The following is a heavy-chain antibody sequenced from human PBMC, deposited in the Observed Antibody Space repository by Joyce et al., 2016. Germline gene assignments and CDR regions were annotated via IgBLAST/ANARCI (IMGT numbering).Heavy chain of an antibody. CDR1: GGSISIHY. J-gene: IGHJ6*02. D-gene: IGHD7-27*01. CDR3: ARGLGTPYGMDV. CDR2: IYYSGST. Sequence: QVQLQESGPGLVKPSETLSLTCTVSGGSISIHYWSWSRKPPGKRLEGMGYIYYSGSTNYNPSLKSRVTISVDTSKNQFSLKLRSVSAADTAVYYCARGLGTPYGMDVWGQGTTVTVSS. V-gene: IGHV4-59*11.